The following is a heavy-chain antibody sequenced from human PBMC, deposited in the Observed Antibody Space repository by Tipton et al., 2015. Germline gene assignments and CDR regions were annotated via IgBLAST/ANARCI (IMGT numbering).Heavy chain of an antibody. V-gene: IGHV4-34*01. J-gene: IGHJ4*02. CDR1: GGSFSGYY. CDR3: ARARGRHGGLFDS. D-gene: IGHD4-23*01. Sequence: TLSLTCAVYGGSFSGYYWTWIRQPPGKGLEWIGELNHSGGTKYNPSLKSRVTMSVDTSKKQFSLKLDSVTAADTAVYYCARARGRHGGLFDSWGQGILVTVSS. CDR2: LNHSGGT.